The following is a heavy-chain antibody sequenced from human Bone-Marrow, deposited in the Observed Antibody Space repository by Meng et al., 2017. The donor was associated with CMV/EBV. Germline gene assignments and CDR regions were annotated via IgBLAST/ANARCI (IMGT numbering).Heavy chain of an antibody. CDR1: GASVSSNSAT. CDR3: ARVYAGSGVNWFDP. V-gene: IGHV6-1*01. D-gene: IGHD3-10*01. J-gene: IGHJ5*02. CDR2: TYYRSKWFN. Sequence: SATLSSTRPITGASVSSNSATWNWIRQSPSRGLEWLGRTYYRSKWFNDYAPSVQSRITITPDTSKNQFSLQLHSVTPEDTAVYYCARVYAGSGVNWFDPWGQGILVTVSS.